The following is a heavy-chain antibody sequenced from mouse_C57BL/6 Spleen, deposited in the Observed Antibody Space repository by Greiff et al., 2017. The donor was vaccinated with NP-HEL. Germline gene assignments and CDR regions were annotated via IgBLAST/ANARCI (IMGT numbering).Heavy chain of an antibody. Sequence: EVMLVESGGGLVKPGGSLKLSCAASGLTFSDYGMHWVRQAPEKGLEWVAYISSGSSTIYYADTVKGRFTISRDNAKNTLFLQMTSLRSEDTAMYYCARPGSSRAWFAYWGQGTLVTVSA. D-gene: IGHD1-1*01. CDR1: GLTFSDYG. CDR2: ISSGSSTI. CDR3: ARPGSSRAWFAY. J-gene: IGHJ3*01. V-gene: IGHV5-17*01.